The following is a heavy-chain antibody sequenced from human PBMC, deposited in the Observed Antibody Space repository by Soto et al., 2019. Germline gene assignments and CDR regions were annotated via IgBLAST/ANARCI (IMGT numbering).Heavy chain of an antibody. D-gene: IGHD2-15*01. CDR2: IKYDGIEK. CDR3: ATSNCPLY. J-gene: IGHJ4*02. Sequence: EVQLVESGGGLVQPGGSLRLSCAASGLTLSGYWMNWVRQAPGRGLEWVANIKYDGIEKYYVDSVKGRFTISRDNAKNALYLQMNSLPVEDTAVYYCATSNCPLYWGQGTLVTVSS. CDR1: GLTLSGYW. V-gene: IGHV3-7*05.